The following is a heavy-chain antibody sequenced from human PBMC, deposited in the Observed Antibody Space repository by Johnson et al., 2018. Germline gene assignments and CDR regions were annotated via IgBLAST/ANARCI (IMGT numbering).Heavy chain of an antibody. CDR1: GFTFNNYA. V-gene: IGHV3-30-3*01. Sequence: QVQLVESGGGVVQPGRSLRLSCAAFGFTFNNYAIHWVRQAPGKGLEWVAVISFDGGNKYYADSVTGRFTIPRDNPKNTLYMEMNSLRAEDTAMYYCARVEYTSSWYSSAFDIWGQGTMVTVSS. CDR3: ARVEYTSSWYSSAFDI. D-gene: IGHD6-13*01. J-gene: IGHJ3*02. CDR2: ISFDGGNK.